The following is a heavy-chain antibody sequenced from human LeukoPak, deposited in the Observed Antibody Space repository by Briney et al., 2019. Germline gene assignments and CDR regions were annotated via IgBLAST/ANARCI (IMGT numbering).Heavy chain of an antibody. D-gene: IGHD3-22*01. J-gene: IGHJ6*03. CDR1: GGSISSNNW. CDR2: IYHSGSA. CDR3: ARHLPNYFDSSGLPIYNYYMDV. V-gene: IGHV4-4*02. Sequence: SGTLSLTCGVSGGSISSNNWWSWVRQPPGQGLEWIGEIYHSGSANYNPSLKSRVTISVDKSKNQLSLKLISVTAVDTAGYYCARHLPNYFDSSGLPIYNYYMDVWGKGTTVTVSS.